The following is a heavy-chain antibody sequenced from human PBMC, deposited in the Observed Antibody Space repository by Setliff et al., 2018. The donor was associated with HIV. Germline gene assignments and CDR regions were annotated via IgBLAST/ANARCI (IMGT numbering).Heavy chain of an antibody. Sequence: VASVKVFCKASGGTFDSHAISWVRQAPGQGFEWMGGIIHILGIRNYAQKFQGRVIITTDESTGTAYMELSSLKDDDTAIYYCARPAPLLGTSPANNAFDIWGQGTTVTVSS. CDR1: GGTFDSHA. D-gene: IGHD3-10*01. J-gene: IGHJ3*02. CDR2: IIHILGIR. CDR3: ARPAPLLGTSPANNAFDI. V-gene: IGHV1-69*10.